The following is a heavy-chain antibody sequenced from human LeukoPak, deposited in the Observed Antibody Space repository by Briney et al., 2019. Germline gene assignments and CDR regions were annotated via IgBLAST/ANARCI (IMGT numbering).Heavy chain of an antibody. CDR2: IESKTDGGTT. J-gene: IGHJ6*02. D-gene: IGHD1-20*01. CDR1: GFTLSNAW. Sequence: GGSLRLSCAASGFTLSNAWMSWVRQAPGKGLEWVGRIESKTDGGTTDYAAPAKGRFTISRDDSKNTLYLQMNSLKTEDTAVYYCTTVGITGTTAYYYGMDVWGQGTTVTVSS. CDR3: TTVGITGTTAYYYGMDV. V-gene: IGHV3-15*04.